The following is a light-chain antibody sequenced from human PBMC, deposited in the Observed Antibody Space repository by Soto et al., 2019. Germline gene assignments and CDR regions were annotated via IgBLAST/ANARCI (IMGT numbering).Light chain of an antibody. Sequence: QSVLTQPASLSGSPGQSITISCTGTTSDFNYYNSVSWYQHHPGQAPKLMIYNVSNRPSGVSYRFSGSKSGNTASLTISGLQAEDEADYYYTSYTSSTTYFFGTETKVTVL. J-gene: IGLJ1*01. CDR3: TSYTSSTTYF. CDR2: NVS. CDR1: TSDFNYYNS. V-gene: IGLV2-14*03.